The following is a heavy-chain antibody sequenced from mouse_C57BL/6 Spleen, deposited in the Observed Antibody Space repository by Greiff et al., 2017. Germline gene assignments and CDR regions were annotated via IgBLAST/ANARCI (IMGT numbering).Heavy chain of an antibody. CDR1: GFTFSDYG. D-gene: IGHD1-1*01. J-gene: IGHJ1*03. CDR3: ARYYYGREAYFDV. V-gene: IGHV5-17*01. Sequence: EVQLVESGGGLVKPGGSLKLSCAASGFTFSDYGMHWVRQAPEKGLEWVAYISSGSSTIYYADTVKGRFTISRDNAKNTLFLQMTSLRSEDTAMYYCARYYYGREAYFDVWGTGTTVTVSS. CDR2: ISSGSSTI.